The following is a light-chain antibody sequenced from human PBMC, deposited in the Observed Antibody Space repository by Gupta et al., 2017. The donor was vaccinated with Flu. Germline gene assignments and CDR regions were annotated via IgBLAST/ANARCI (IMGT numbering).Light chain of an antibody. CDR1: QSVSSY. CDR3: QQRSNWPRT. V-gene: IGKV3-11*01. Sequence: EIVFTQSPPTLSLSPGERATLSCRASQSVSSYLAWYQQKPGQAPRLLIYDASNRATGIPARFSGSGSGTDFTLTISSLEPEDFAVYYCQQRSNWPRTFGGGTKVVIK. CDR2: DAS. J-gene: IGKJ4*01.